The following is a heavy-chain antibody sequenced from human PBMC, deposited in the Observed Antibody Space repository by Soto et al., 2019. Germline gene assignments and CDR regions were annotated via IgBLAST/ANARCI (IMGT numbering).Heavy chain of an antibody. CDR2: IIPILNIA. D-gene: IGHD2-2*01. CDR1: GGTFSSYP. Sequence: QVQLVQSGAEVKKPGSSVKVSCKASGGTFSSYPISWVRQAPGQGLEWMGRIIPILNIANYAQKFQGRVTLTADKSTNTAYMELSSLRSEDTAVYYCERTRAASDALYWFDPWGQGTLVTVSS. J-gene: IGHJ5*02. V-gene: IGHV1-69*02. CDR3: ERTRAASDALYWFDP.